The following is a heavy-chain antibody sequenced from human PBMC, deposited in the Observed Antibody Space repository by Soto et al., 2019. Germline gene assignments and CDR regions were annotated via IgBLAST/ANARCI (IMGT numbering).Heavy chain of an antibody. D-gene: IGHD3-10*01. CDR1: GFTFSSYA. CDR2: ISGSGGST. V-gene: IGHV3-23*01. Sequence: PGGSLRLSCAASGFTFSSYAMSWVRQAPGKGLEWVSAISGSGGSTYYADSVKGRFTISRDNSKNTLYLQMNSLRAEDTAVYYCAKAVLLRVAYYYYGMDVWGQGTTVTV. J-gene: IGHJ6*02. CDR3: AKAVLLRVAYYYYGMDV.